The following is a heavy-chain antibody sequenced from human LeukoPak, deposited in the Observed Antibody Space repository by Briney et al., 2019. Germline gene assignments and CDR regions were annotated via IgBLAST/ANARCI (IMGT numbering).Heavy chain of an antibody. Sequence: GGSLRLSCAASGFTFSNAWMSWVRQAPGKGREGGGRIKSKTDGCTTEYAAPVKGRFTISTDDSTNTLYLQMNSLKTADTAVYYCTTDVDIAMVSAFDMWGQGTMVTVSS. CDR3: TTDVDIAMVSAFDM. D-gene: IGHD5-18*01. CDR1: GFTFSNAW. CDR2: IKSKTDGCTT. V-gene: IGHV3-15*01. J-gene: IGHJ3*02.